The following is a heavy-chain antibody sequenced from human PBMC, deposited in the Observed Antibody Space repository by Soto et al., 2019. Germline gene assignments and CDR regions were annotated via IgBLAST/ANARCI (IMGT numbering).Heavy chain of an antibody. J-gene: IGHJ5*02. V-gene: IGHV4-34*01. Sequence: SETLSLTCTVSGDSITGYQWSWIRQPPGKGLEWIGEINHSGSTNYNPSLKSRVTISVDTSKNQFSLKLSSVTAADTAVYYCARGGRITMVRGVTWNWFDPWGQGTLVTVSS. CDR3: ARGGRITMVRGVTWNWFDP. D-gene: IGHD3-10*01. CDR1: GDSITGYQ. CDR2: INHSGST.